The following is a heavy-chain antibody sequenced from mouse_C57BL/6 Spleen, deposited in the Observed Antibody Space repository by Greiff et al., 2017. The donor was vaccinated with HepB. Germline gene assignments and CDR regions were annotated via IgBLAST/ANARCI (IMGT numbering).Heavy chain of an antibody. D-gene: IGHD2-5*01. CDR2: INPNNGGT. V-gene: IGHV1-26*01. Sequence: EVQLQQSGPELVKPGASVKISCKASGYTFTDYYMNWVKQSHGKSLEWIGDINPNNGGTSYNQKFKGKATLTVDKSSSTAYMELRSLTSEDSAVYYCARNHYSNPYWYFDVWGTGTTVTVSS. CDR1: GYTFTDYY. J-gene: IGHJ1*03. CDR3: ARNHYSNPYWYFDV.